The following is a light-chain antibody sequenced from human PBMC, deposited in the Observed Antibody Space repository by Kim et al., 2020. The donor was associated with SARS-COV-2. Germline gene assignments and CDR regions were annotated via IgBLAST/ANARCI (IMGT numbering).Light chain of an antibody. CDR1: SSDVGAYHY. V-gene: IGLV2-14*04. CDR2: DVT. Sequence: GQSITISCTGTSSDVGAYHYVSWYQQHPGTAPNLMIYDVTKRPSGVSDRFSGSKSGNTASLTISGLQAEDEADYYCSSYTSSTTLVFGGGTQLTVL. CDR3: SSYTSSTTLV. J-gene: IGLJ3*02.